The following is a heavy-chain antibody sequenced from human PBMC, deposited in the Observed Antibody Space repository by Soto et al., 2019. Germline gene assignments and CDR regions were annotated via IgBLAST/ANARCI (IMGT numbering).Heavy chain of an antibody. CDR3: PRAAAPCWFDP. V-gene: IGHV4-31*03. D-gene: IGHD2-2*01. J-gene: IGHJ5*02. CDR1: GASISSGGDY. Sequence: SETLSLTCIVSGASISSGGDYWSWIRQHPGKGMELIGYIYHSGTTYYNPSLESRLSISADTSKNLLSLNLSSVTAADTAIYYCPRAAAPCWFDPWGQGTLVTVSS. CDR2: IYHSGTT.